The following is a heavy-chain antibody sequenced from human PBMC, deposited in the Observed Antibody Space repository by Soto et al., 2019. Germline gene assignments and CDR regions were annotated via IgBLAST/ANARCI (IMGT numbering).Heavy chain of an antibody. Sequence: ASVKVSCKASGYTFTGYYMHWVRQAPGQGLEWMGWINPNSGGTNYAQKFQGWVTMTRDTSISTAYMELSRLRSDDTAVYYCAREGNYDFWSKGMGYYYGMDVWGQGTTVTVS. CDR2: INPNSGGT. D-gene: IGHD3-3*01. CDR3: AREGNYDFWSKGMGYYYGMDV. J-gene: IGHJ6*02. V-gene: IGHV1-2*04. CDR1: GYTFTGYY.